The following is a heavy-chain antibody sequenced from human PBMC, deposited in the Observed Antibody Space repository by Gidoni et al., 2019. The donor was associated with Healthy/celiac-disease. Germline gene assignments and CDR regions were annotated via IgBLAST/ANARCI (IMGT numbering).Heavy chain of an antibody. V-gene: IGHV3-30*03. CDR1: GFTFSSYG. J-gene: IGHJ4*02. CDR3: ARKYYYDSSGYPAH. D-gene: IGHD3-22*01. CDR2: ISYDGSNK. Sequence: QVQLVESGGGVVQPGRSLRLSCAASGFTFSSYGMHWVRQAPGKGLEWVAVISYDGSNKYYADSVKGRFTISRDNSKNTLYLQMNSLRAEDTAVYYCARKYYYDSSGYPAHWGQGTLVTVSS.